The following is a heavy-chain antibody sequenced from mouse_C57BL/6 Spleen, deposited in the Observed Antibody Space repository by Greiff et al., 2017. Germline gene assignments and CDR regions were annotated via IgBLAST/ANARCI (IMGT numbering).Heavy chain of an antibody. D-gene: IGHD2-1*01. V-gene: IGHV1-53*01. Sequence: QVQLQQPGTELVKPGASVKLSCKASGYTFTSYWMYWVKQRPGQGLEWIGNINPSNGGTNYNEKFKSKATLTVDKSSSTAYMQLSSLTSEDSAVYYCARVDGNHYYAMDYWGQGTSVTVSS. J-gene: IGHJ4*01. CDR2: INPSNGGT. CDR3: ARVDGNHYYAMDY. CDR1: GYTFTSYW.